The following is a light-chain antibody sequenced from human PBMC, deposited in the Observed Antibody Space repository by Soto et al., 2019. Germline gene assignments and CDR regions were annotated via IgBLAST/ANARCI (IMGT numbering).Light chain of an antibody. Sequence: QSALTQPASVSGSPGQSITISCTGSSSDVGGYNLVSWYQQQPDKAPKLMIFDGNVRPSGVSNRYSGSKSGNTASLTISGLQAEDEGDYYCCSYGGSSTLIFGAGTKVTVL. CDR3: CSYGGSSTLI. CDR1: SSDVGGYNL. V-gene: IGLV2-23*01. CDR2: DGN. J-gene: IGLJ1*01.